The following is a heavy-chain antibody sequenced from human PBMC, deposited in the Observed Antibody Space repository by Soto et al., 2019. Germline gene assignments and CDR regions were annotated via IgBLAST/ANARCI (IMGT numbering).Heavy chain of an antibody. CDR1: GGSISSGGYS. Sequence: KPSETLSLTCAVSGGSISSGGYSWSWIRQPPGKGLEWIGNIYHSGSTYYNPSLERRVTISMDRSKNQFSLKLSSVTAADTAVYYCARAPYVSSTTCYPDSSWFDPWGQG. D-gene: IGHD2-2*01. CDR2: IYHSGST. CDR3: ARAPYVSSTTCYPDSSWFDP. V-gene: IGHV4-30-2*01. J-gene: IGHJ5*02.